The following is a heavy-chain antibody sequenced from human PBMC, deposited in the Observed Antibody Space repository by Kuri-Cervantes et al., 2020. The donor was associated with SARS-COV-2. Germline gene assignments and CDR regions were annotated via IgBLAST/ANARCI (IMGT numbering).Heavy chain of an antibody. CDR1: GFTFCSYA. D-gene: IGHD6-13*01. J-gene: IGHJ4*02. V-gene: IGHV3-30-3*01. CDR3: ASPYSSSWREVGVDY. CDR2: ISYDGSNK. Sequence: GESLKISCAASGFTFCSYAMHWVRQAPGKGLEWVAVISYDGSNKYYADSVKGRFTISRDNSKNTLYLQMNSLRAEDTAVYYCASPYSSSWREVGVDYWGQGTLVTVSS.